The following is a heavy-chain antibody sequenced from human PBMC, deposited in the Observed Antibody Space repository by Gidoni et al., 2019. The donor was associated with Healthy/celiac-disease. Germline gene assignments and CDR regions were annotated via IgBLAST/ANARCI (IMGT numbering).Heavy chain of an antibody. CDR3: ARILHYYDSSGYVTPNAFDI. CDR1: GFSLSTARLG. V-gene: IGHV2-26*01. D-gene: IGHD3-22*01. Sequence: QVTLKESGPVLVKPTETLTLTCTVSGFSLSTARLGVSWIRQPPGKALEWLAHIFSNDEKSYSTSLKSRLTISKDTSKSQVVLTMTNMDPVDTATYYCARILHYYDSSGYVTPNAFDIWGQGTMVTVSS. J-gene: IGHJ3*02. CDR2: IFSNDEK.